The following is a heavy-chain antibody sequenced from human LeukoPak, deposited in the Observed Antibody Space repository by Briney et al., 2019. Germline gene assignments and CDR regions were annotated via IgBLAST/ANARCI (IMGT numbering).Heavy chain of an antibody. J-gene: IGHJ4*02. D-gene: IGHD2-2*01. CDR3: ARHTDIVVVPAALNY. CDR1: GFTFGDYG. Sequence: GGSLRISCAASGFTFGDYGMSWVRQGPGKGQEWVSGINWNGGSTGYADSVTGRFTVSRDNAKNSLYLHMHSLRVEDTAFYYCARHTDIVVVPAALNYWGQGTLVTVSS. V-gene: IGHV3-20*04. CDR2: INWNGGST.